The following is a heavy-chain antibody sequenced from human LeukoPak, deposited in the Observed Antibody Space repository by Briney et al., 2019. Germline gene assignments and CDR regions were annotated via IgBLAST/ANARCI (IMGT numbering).Heavy chain of an antibody. Sequence: ASETLSLTCTVSGGSISSFYWSWIRQPPGKGLEWIGYIYSSGTTNYNPSLENRVTISVDTSKNQFSLKLSSVTAADTAVYYCARGREAGYNYKALFDPWGQGTLVSVSS. CDR1: GGSISSFY. D-gene: IGHD5-18*01. CDR2: IYSSGTT. V-gene: IGHV4-59*01. J-gene: IGHJ5*02. CDR3: ARGREAGYNYKALFDP.